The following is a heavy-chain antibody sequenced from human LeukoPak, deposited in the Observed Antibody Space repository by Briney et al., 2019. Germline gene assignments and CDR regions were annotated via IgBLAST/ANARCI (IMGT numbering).Heavy chain of an antibody. V-gene: IGHV3-23*01. J-gene: IGHJ4*02. CDR2: ISGNGGAT. D-gene: IGHD3-22*01. CDR1: GFTFTSYA. CDR3: AKATTAIVVDNFFDY. Sequence: QPGGSLILSCAASGFTFTSYAMSWVRQAPGKGLEWGSAISGNGGATYYADSVKGRFTISRDNSKNTLHLQMNSLRAEDTALYYCAKATTAIVVDNFFDYWGQGTLVSVSS.